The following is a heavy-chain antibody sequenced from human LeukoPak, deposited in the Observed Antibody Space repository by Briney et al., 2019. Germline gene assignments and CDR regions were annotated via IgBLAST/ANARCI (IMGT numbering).Heavy chain of an antibody. CDR3: TRVSIHGDSDY. J-gene: IGHJ4*02. V-gene: IGHV4-59*01. CDR1: GGSINDYY. CDR2: IYYTGRT. Sequence: SETLSLTCTVSGGSINDYYWSWIRQSPGKGLEWIGYIYYTGRTKYNPSVQSRVTISVDTSKNQFSLNLRSVTSADTAVYSCTRVSIHGDSDYWGQGTLVTVSS.